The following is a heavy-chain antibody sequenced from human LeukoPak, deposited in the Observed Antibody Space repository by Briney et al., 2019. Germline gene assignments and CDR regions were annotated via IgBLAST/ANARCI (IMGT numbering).Heavy chain of an antibody. D-gene: IGHD2-15*01. CDR3: ARVGDIVVVVGECGIDY. Sequence: GGSLRLSCAASGFTFSSYWMSWVRQAPGKGLEWVANIKQDGSEKYYVDSVKGRFTISRDNAKNSLYLQMNSLRAEDTAVYYCARVGDIVVVVGECGIDYWGQGTLVTVSS. CDR1: GFTFSSYW. V-gene: IGHV3-7*01. CDR2: IKQDGSEK. J-gene: IGHJ4*02.